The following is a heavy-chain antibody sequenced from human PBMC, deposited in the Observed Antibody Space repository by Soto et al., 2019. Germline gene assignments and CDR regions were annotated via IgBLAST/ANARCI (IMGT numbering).Heavy chain of an antibody. J-gene: IGHJ6*02. CDR2: IRSKANSYAT. Sequence: GSLRLSCAASGFNFNIFAMHWVRQASGKGLEWVGRIRSKANSYATAYAASVKGRFTISRDDSKNTAYLQMNSLKTEDTAVYYCTRSVDIVATTYYGMDVWGQGTTVTVSS. CDR3: TRSVDIVATTYYGMDV. D-gene: IGHD5-12*01. CDR1: GFNFNIFA. V-gene: IGHV3-73*01.